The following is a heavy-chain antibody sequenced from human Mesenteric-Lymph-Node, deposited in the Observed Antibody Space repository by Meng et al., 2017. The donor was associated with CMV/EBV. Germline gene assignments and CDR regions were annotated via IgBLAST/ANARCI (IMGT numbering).Heavy chain of an antibody. CDR3: AKDAGTRDYFDY. Sequence: SETLSLTCTVSGGSISSSSYYWGWIRQPPGKGLEWIGSIYYSGSTYYNPSLKSRVTISVDTSKNQFSLKLSSVTAADTAVYYCAKDAGTRDYFDYWGQGTLVTVSS. CDR1: GGSISSSSYY. CDR2: IYYSGST. V-gene: IGHV4-39*07. J-gene: IGHJ4*02. D-gene: IGHD3-10*01.